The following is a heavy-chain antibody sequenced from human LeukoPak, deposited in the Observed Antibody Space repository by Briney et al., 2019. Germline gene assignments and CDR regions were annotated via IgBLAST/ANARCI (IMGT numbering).Heavy chain of an antibody. CDR2: VDLDGRT. CDR3: AREGGFYRPLDY. CDR1: GGSVTSTNW. V-gene: IGHV4-4*02. D-gene: IGHD6-25*01. J-gene: IGHJ4*02. Sequence: PSETLSLTCDVSGGSVTSTNWWTWFRQPPGKGLEWIGEVDLDGRTNYNPSLKSRLVMSADLPENHISLKLTSVTAADTAVYYCAREGGFYRPLDYSGQGTLVTVSS.